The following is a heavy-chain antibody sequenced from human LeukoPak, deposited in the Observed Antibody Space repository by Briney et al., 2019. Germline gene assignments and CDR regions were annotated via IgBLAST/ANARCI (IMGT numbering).Heavy chain of an antibody. Sequence: SETLSLACTVSGFSITTAYYWGWIRQPPGKGLEWIGTISHSGSPYYNLSLKSRVTISLDTSKNQFSLRLSSVTAADTAVYYCARGDRPWEFQHRGGKFDDWGQGTLATVSS. J-gene: IGHJ4*02. CDR3: ARGDRPWEFQHRGGKFDD. CDR2: ISHSGSP. D-gene: IGHD1-26*01. CDR1: GFSITTAYY. V-gene: IGHV4-38-2*02.